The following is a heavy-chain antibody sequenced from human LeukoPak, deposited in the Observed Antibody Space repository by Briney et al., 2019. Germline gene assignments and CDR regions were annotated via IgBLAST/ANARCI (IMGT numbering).Heavy chain of an antibody. CDR3: ASLGYSSSWDFDY. CDR1: GFTFSNYD. CDR2: MRYDGSNK. Sequence: RTGGSLRLSCAASGFTFSNYDMHWVRQAPGKGLEWVAFMRYDGSNKYYADSVKGRFTISRDNSKNTLYLQMNSLRAEDTAVYYCASLGYSSSWDFDYWGQGTLVTVSS. J-gene: IGHJ4*02. V-gene: IGHV3-30*02. D-gene: IGHD6-13*01.